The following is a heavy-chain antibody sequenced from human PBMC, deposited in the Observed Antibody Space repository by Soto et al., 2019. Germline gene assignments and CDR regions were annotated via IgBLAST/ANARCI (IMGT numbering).Heavy chain of an antibody. D-gene: IGHD3-16*01. Sequence: EVQLVESGGGLVQPGGSLRLTCEGSGFTLSGYWMSWVRQAPGKGLEWVANVKQDGSDKYYVDSVKGRFTISRDNAKNSLYLQMNSLRGEEQGGCYWGGGGGKFDQWGQGTLVTVSS. J-gene: IGHJ4*02. V-gene: IGHV3-7*04. CDR3: GGGGGKFDQ. CDR2: VKQDGSDK. CDR1: GFTLSGYW.